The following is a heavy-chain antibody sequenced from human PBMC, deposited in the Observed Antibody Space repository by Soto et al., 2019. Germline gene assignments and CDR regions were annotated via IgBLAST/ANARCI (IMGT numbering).Heavy chain of an antibody. CDR2: ISAYNGNT. V-gene: IGHV1-18*01. CDR3: AREHPYGDYGEGAFDI. J-gene: IGHJ3*02. CDR1: GYTFTSYG. D-gene: IGHD4-17*01. Sequence: QVRLVQSGAEVKKPGASVKVSCKASGYTFTSYGISWVRQAPGQGLEWMGWISAYNGNTNYAQKLQGRVTMTTDTSKSTAYMELRSLRSDDTAVYYCAREHPYGDYGEGAFDIWGQGTMVTVSS.